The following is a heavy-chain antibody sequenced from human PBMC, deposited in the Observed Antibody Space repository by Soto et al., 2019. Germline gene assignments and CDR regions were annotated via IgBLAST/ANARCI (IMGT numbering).Heavy chain of an antibody. D-gene: IGHD4-4*01. CDR3: ARDQLQGYYGMDV. J-gene: IGHJ6*02. V-gene: IGHV3-30-3*01. CDR1: GFTFSSYA. CDR2: ISYDGSNK. Sequence: QVQLVESGGGVVQPGRSLRLSCAASGFTFSSYAMHWVRQAPGKGLEWVAVISYDGSNKYYADSVKGRFTISRDNSKNTLYLQMNSLRAEDTAVYYCARDQLQGYYGMDVWGQGTTVTVSS.